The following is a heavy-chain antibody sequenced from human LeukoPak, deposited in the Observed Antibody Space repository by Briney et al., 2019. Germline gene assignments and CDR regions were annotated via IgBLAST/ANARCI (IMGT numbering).Heavy chain of an antibody. D-gene: IGHD6-19*01. CDR2: INPNSGGT. J-gene: IGHJ6*02. Sequence: ASVKVSCKASGYTFTGYYMHWVRQAPGQGLEWMGWINPNSGGTNYAQKFQGRVTMTRDTSISTAYMELSRLRSDDTAVYYCARVIAVAGTVYYYYGMDVWGQGTTVTVSS. V-gene: IGHV1-2*02. CDR3: ARVIAVAGTVYYYYGMDV. CDR1: GYTFTGYY.